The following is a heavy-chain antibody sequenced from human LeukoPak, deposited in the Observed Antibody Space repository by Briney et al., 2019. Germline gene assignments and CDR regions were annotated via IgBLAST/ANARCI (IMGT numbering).Heavy chain of an antibody. D-gene: IGHD6-19*01. CDR3: AGLYSSGWNDAFDI. Sequence: SQTLSLTCTVSGGSISSGGYYWSWIRQHPGKGLEWIGYIYYSGSTNYNPSLKSRVTISVDTSKNQFSLKLSSVTAADTAVYYCAGLYSSGWNDAFDIWGQGTMVTVSS. V-gene: IGHV4-61*08. CDR1: GGSISSGGYY. J-gene: IGHJ3*02. CDR2: IYYSGST.